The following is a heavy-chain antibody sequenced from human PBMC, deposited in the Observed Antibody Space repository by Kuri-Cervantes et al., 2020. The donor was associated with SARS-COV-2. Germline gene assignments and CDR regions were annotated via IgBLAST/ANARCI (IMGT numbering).Heavy chain of an antibody. CDR2: IRYDGSNK. Sequence: GGSLRLSCAASGFTFSSYGMHWVRQAPGKGLEWVAFIRYDGSNKYYADSVKGRFTISRDNSKNTLYLQMNSLGAEDTAVYYCAKTAGSGSYHYYYYMDVWGKGTTVTVSS. CDR1: GFTFSSYG. V-gene: IGHV3-30*02. CDR3: AKTAGSGSYHYYYYMDV. D-gene: IGHD1-26*01. J-gene: IGHJ6*03.